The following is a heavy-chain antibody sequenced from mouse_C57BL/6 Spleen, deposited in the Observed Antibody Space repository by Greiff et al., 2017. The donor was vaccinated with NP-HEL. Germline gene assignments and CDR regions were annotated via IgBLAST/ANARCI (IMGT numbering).Heavy chain of an antibody. J-gene: IGHJ3*01. D-gene: IGHD4-1*01. V-gene: IGHV5-12*01. CDR2: ISNGGGST. Sequence: EVKLVESGGGLVQPGGSLKLSCAASGFTFSDYYMYWVRQTPEKRLEWVAYISNGGGSTYYPDTVKGRFTISRDNAKNTLYLQMSRLKSEDTAMYYCARSRTGTEAWFAYWGQGTLVTVSA. CDR3: ARSRTGTEAWFAY. CDR1: GFTFSDYY.